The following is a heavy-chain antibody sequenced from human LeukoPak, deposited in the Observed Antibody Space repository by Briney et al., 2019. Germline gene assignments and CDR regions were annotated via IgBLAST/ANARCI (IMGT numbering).Heavy chain of an antibody. J-gene: IGHJ6*03. CDR2: INHSGST. Sequence: SETLSLTCAVYGGSFSGYYWSWIRQPPGKGLEWIGEINHSGSTNHNPSLKSRVTISVDTSKNQFSLKLSSVTAADTAVYYCARTYCSSTSSFFPWGASYYMDVWGKGTTVTVSS. D-gene: IGHD2-2*01. CDR1: GGSFSGYY. CDR3: ARTYCSSTSSFFPWGASYYMDV. V-gene: IGHV4-34*01.